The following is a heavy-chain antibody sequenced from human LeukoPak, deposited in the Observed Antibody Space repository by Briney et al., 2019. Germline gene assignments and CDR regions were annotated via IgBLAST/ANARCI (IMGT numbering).Heavy chain of an antibody. V-gene: IGHV5-51*01. CDR3: VRRGFCSGDNCFSHAFDT. D-gene: IGHD2-15*01. Sequence: GESLKISCKGSGFIYINYWIGWVRQMPGQGLEWMGIIYPGDSDTRYSPPFQGQVTISVDRSINTAYLQWSSLKASDTAMYYCVRRGFCSGDNCFSHAFDTWGQGTMVTVSS. J-gene: IGHJ3*02. CDR2: IYPGDSDT. CDR1: GFIYINYW.